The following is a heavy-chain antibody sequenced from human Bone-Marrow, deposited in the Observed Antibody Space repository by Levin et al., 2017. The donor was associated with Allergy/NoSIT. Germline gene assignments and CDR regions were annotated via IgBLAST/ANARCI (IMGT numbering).Heavy chain of an antibody. Sequence: PGESLKISCAASGFTFTTYVMTWVRQAPGKGLEWVASITGTGRGTEYADSVKGRLTISRDNHKNTVYLQLNSLTAEDTAVYDWAKHLDSGTYYITPHPFDVWGQGTVVTVSS. D-gene: IGHD3-10*01. CDR1: GFTFTTYV. CDR2: ITGTGRGT. CDR3: AKHLDSGTYYITPHPFDV. V-gene: IGHV3-23*01. J-gene: IGHJ3*01.